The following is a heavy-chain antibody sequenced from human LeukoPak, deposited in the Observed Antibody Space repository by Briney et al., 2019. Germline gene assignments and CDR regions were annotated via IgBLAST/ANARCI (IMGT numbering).Heavy chain of an antibody. V-gene: IGHV5-10-1*01. CDR1: GYSFTSYW. D-gene: IGHD3-10*01. CDR3: ARHRGGVYYYGSGSYFDLRFDY. J-gene: IGHJ4*02. CDR2: IDPSDSYT. Sequence: GESLKISCKGSGYSFTSYWIGWVRQMPGKGLEWMGRIDPSDSYTNYSPSFQGHVTISADKSISTAYLQWSSLKASDTAMYYCARHRGGVYYYGSGSYFDLRFDYWGQGTLVTVSS.